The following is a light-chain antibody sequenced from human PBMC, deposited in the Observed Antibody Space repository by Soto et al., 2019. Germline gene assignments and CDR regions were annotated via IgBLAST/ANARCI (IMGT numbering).Light chain of an antibody. CDR1: NSNIGGNS. Sequence: QSVLTQPPSASWTPGQTVTISCSGSNSNIGGNSVNWYQQFPGAAPKLLISSNNQRPSGIPDRFSGSKSGTSASLAISGLQFDDEADYYCAAWDDSLSGHYVFGAGTKVTVL. J-gene: IGLJ1*01. CDR2: SNN. V-gene: IGLV1-44*01. CDR3: AAWDDSLSGHYV.